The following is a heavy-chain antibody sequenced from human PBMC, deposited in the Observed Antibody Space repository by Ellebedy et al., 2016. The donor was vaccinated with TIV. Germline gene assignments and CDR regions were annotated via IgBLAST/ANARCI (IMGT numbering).Heavy chain of an antibody. CDR1: GFTFSNAW. CDR3: TTDSITIFGVVI. Sequence: GGSLRLXXAASGFTFSNAWMNWVRQAPGKGLEWVGRIKSKTDGGTTDYAAPVKGRFTISRDDSKNTLYLQMNSLKTEDTAVYYCTTDSITIFGVVIWGQGTLVTVSS. V-gene: IGHV3-15*07. J-gene: IGHJ4*02. D-gene: IGHD3-3*01. CDR2: IKSKTDGGTT.